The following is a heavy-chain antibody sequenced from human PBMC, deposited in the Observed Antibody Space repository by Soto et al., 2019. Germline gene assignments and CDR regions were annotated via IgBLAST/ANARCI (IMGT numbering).Heavy chain of an antibody. V-gene: IGHV4-59*08. CDR3: ASRVGAKDQIVATRDDGFEI. D-gene: IGHD5-12*01. CDR1: GGSISSYY. Sequence: SEPLSLPCTVSGGSISSYYWSWIRQPPGKGLEWIGYIYYSGSTNYNPSLKRRVTISVDKSKNQISLKLSSVTDADTAVYYCASRVGAKDQIVATRDDGFEIWGQGTMVSV. J-gene: IGHJ3*02. CDR2: IYYSGST.